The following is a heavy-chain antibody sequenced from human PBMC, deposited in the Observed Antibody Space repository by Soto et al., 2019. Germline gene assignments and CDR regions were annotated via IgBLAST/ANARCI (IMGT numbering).Heavy chain of an antibody. V-gene: IGHV3-30*18. CDR1: GFTFSSYG. Sequence: GGSLRLSCAASGFTFSSYGMHWVRQAPGKGLEWVAVISYDGSNKYYADSVKGRFTISRDNSKNTLYLQMNSLRAEDTAVYYCAKEMRDIVVVVAATPVYSGMDVWGQGTTVTVSS. D-gene: IGHD2-15*01. J-gene: IGHJ6*02. CDR2: ISYDGSNK. CDR3: AKEMRDIVVVVAATPVYSGMDV.